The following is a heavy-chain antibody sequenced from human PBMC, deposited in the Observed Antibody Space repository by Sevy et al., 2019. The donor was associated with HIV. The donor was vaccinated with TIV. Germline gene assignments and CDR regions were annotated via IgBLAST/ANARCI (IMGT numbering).Heavy chain of an antibody. D-gene: IGHD2-2*03. V-gene: IGHV3-13*01. CDR1: GFTFSSYD. CDR2: IGSGGDA. Sequence: GGSLRLSCGASGFTFSSYDMHWVRQAAGKGLEWVSGIGSGGDAYYPGSVKGRFTISRENAKNSLYLQMNSLRAGDTAVYYCARGGGYCDYGMDVWGQGTTVTVSS. J-gene: IGHJ6*02. CDR3: ARGGGYCDYGMDV.